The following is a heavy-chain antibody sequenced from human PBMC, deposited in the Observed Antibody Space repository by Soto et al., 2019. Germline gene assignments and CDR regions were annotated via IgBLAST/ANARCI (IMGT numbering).Heavy chain of an antibody. CDR2: SNDGRGNT. Sequence: QVQLVQSGAEVKKPGASVKVSCTASGYTFTHYAIHWVRHAPGQRLEWTGSSNDGRGNTKYSKTFQGRLTFTKDTAASTAYMDLSSLRSEDTAIYYCARGLAADGAWGQGTLVTVSS. D-gene: IGHD6-13*01. CDR1: GYTFTHYA. J-gene: IGHJ5*02. CDR3: ARGLAADGA. V-gene: IGHV1-3*01.